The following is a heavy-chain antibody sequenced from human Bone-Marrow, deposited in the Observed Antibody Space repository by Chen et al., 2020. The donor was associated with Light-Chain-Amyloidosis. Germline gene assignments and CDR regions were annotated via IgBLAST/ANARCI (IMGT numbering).Heavy chain of an antibody. J-gene: IGHJ2*01. CDR1: GGAIRSSTFY. CDR2: IWHTGNT. CDR3: AKDGLTPDTMSVYFDL. D-gene: IGHD3-10*02. Sequence: QLQLQESGPGLVRPSETLSLTCTVAGGAIRSSTFYWGWIRQAPGKGLEWIGSIWHTGNTHYRSSLKSRVTISVDTSKNEFSLTMPSVTAADTAIYYCAKDGLTPDTMSVYFDLWSRGTLVTVSS. V-gene: IGHV4-39*07.